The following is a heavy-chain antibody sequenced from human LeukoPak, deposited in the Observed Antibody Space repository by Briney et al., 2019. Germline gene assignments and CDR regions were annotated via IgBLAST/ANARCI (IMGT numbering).Heavy chain of an antibody. CDR2: IYTSGST. V-gene: IGHV4-4*07. J-gene: IGHJ6*02. CDR1: GGSISSYY. D-gene: IGHD1-26*01. Sequence: SETLSLTCTVSGGSISSYYWSWIRQPAGKGLEWIGRIYTSGSTNYNPSLKSRVTMSVDTSKNQFSLKLSSVTAADTAVYYCARGPDPGKVGAAIYYYFGMDVWGQGTTVTVSS. CDR3: ARGPDPGKVGAAIYYYFGMDV.